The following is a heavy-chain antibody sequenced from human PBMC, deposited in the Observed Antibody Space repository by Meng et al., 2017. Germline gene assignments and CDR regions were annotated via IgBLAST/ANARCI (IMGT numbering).Heavy chain of an antibody. CDR2: IWYDGSNK. Sequence: GESLKISCAASGFTFSSYGMHWVRQAPGKGLEWVAVIWYDGSNKYYADSVKGRFTISRDNSKNTLYLQMNSLRAEDTAVYYCAREYCSSTSCYVGSCAFDIWGQGTMVTVSS. D-gene: IGHD2-2*01. V-gene: IGHV3-33*01. CDR3: AREYCSSTSCYVGSCAFDI. CDR1: GFTFSSYG. J-gene: IGHJ3*02.